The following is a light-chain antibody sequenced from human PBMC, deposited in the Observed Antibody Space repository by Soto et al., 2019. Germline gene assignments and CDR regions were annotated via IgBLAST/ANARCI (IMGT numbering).Light chain of an antibody. CDR2: DAY. CDR1: QSIRSW. J-gene: IGKJ4*01. CDR3: QQYESYSPLT. V-gene: IGKV1-5*01. Sequence: IQMTQSPSILSASLGDRVTITCRASQSIRSWLAWYQQKPGRAPKLLIYDAYSLESGVPSRFSGRRSGTEFTLTIAGLQPEDFATYYCQQYESYSPLTFGGGTKV.